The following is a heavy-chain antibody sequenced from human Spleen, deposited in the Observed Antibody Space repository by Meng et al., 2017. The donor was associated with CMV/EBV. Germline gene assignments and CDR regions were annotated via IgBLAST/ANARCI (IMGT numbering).Heavy chain of an antibody. CDR1: GGSISSGDYY. D-gene: IGHD1-26*01. CDR2: IYYSGST. Sequence: QVPVQEAGPGLLKPSQTLSLTCTVSGGSISSGDYYWSWIRQPPGKGLEWIGYIYYSGSTYYNPSLKSRVTMSVDTSKNQFSLKLSSVTAADTAVYYCARGPWGGSYSALPFDYWGQGTLVTVSS. V-gene: IGHV4-30-4*08. CDR3: ARGPWGGSYSALPFDY. J-gene: IGHJ4*02.